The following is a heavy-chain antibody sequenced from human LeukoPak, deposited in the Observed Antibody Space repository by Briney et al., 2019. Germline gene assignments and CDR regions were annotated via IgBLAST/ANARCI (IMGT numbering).Heavy chain of an antibody. CDR2: IYSGGST. D-gene: IGHD7-27*01. V-gene: IGHV3-53*01. J-gene: IGHJ3*02. CDR3: ARDWGRVPDAFYI. Sequence: GGSLSLSCAASGFTVISNYMNWVRQAPGKGLEWVSVIYSGGSTYYADSVKGRFTISGDNSKNTLSLQMNSLRAEDTAVYYCARDWGRVPDAFYIWGQGSMVTVSS. CDR1: GFTVISNY.